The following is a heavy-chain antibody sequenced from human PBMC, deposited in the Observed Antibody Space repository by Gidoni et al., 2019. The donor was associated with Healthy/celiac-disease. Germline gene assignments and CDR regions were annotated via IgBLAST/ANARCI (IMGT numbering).Heavy chain of an antibody. J-gene: IGHJ6*02. V-gene: IGHV4-59*01. Sequence: QVQLQESGPGLVKPSETLSLNCTVSGGSISSSYWSWIRQPPGKGLEWIGYIYYSGSTNYNPSLKSRVTISVDTSKNQFSLKLNSVTAADTAVYYCARGDYYYYGMDVWGQGATVTVSS. CDR2: IYYSGST. CDR3: ARGDYYYYGMDV. CDR1: GGSISSSY.